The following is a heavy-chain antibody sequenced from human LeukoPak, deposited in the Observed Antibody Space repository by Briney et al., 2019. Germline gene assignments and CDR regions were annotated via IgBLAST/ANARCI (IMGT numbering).Heavy chain of an antibody. CDR3: ARDLYDFWSGYYTGGWFDP. CDR1: GYTFTSYG. D-gene: IGHD3-3*01. CDR2: ISAYNGNT. J-gene: IGHJ5*02. V-gene: IGHV1-18*01. Sequence: ASVKVSCKASGYTFTSYGISWVRQAPGQGLEWMGWISAYNGNTNYAQKLQGRVTMTTDTSTSTAYMELRSLRSDDTAVYYCARDLYDFWSGYYTGGWFDPWGKGTLVTVSS.